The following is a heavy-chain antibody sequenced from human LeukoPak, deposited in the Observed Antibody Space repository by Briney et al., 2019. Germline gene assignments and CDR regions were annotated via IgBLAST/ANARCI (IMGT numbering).Heavy chain of an antibody. Sequence: GGSLRLSCAASGFTFSSYSMNWVRQAPGKGLEWVSYISSSSTIYYADSVKGRFTISRDNSKNTLYLQLNSLRADDTAVYYCAKSRLSMTTVTTFDFWGQGALVTVSS. J-gene: IGHJ4*02. V-gene: IGHV3-48*01. CDR3: AKSRLSMTTVTTFDF. CDR2: ISSSSTI. CDR1: GFTFSSYS. D-gene: IGHD4-17*01.